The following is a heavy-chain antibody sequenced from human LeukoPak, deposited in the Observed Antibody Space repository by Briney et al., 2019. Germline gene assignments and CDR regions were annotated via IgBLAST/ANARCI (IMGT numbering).Heavy chain of an antibody. D-gene: IGHD1-26*01. CDR2: ISSRGSTT. V-gene: IGHV3-11*01. Sequence: GGSLRLSCAASGFTFSDYYMSWIRQAPGKGLEWVSYISSRGSTTYYADSVKGRFTISRDNAKNSLYLQMNSLRAEDTAVYYCARDSSRGSYYYWGQGTLVTVSS. CDR1: GFTFSDYY. CDR3: ARDSSRGSYYY. J-gene: IGHJ4*02.